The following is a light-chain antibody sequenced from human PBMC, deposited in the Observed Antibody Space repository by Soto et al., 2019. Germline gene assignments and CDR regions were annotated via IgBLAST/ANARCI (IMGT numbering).Light chain of an antibody. CDR3: QQLNSYTSWT. Sequence: EIQLTQSPSFLSASVGDRVTINCRASQGISSYLAWYQQKPGKAPKLLIYAASTLQSGVPSRFSGSGSGTEFTLTISSLQPEDFATYYCQQLNSYTSWTFGQGTKVDIK. CDR1: QGISSY. CDR2: AAS. V-gene: IGKV1-9*01. J-gene: IGKJ1*01.